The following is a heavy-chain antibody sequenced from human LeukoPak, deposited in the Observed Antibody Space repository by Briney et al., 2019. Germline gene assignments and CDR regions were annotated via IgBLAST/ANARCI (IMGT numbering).Heavy chain of an antibody. Sequence: GGSLRLSCAASGFTFSTYWMTWVRQAPGKGLEWVANIHQDGNEKYYVDSVKGRFTISRDNAKNSLYLQMNSLRVEDTAVYYCARGDAFSGDYWGRGTLVTVSS. CDR2: IHQDGNEK. CDR3: ARGDAFSGDY. V-gene: IGHV3-7*04. D-gene: IGHD5-24*01. CDR1: GFTFSTYW. J-gene: IGHJ4*02.